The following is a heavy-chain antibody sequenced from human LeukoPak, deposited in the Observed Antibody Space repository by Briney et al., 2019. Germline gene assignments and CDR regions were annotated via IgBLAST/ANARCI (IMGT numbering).Heavy chain of an antibody. D-gene: IGHD2-15*01. V-gene: IGHV4-34*01. CDR1: GGSFSGYY. CDR3: ARERGMRMPFDY. Sequence: PSETLSLTCAVYGGSFSGYYWSWIRQPPGKGLEWIGEINPSGSTNYNPPLKRRVTISADTSKNQFSLKLSSVTAADTAVYYCARERGMRMPFDYWGQGTLVTVSS. CDR2: INPSGST. J-gene: IGHJ4*02.